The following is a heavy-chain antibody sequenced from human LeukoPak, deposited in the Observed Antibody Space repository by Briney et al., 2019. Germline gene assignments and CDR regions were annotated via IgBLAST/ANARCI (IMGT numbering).Heavy chain of an antibody. J-gene: IGHJ4*02. V-gene: IGHV3-30*04. Sequence: GSLRLSCAASGFTFSSYAMHWVRQAPGKGLEWVAVISYDGSNKSYADSVKGRFTISRDNSKNTLYLQMNSLRAEDTAVYYCARGVEAILTYGTIDYWGQGTLVTVSS. CDR1: GFTFSSYA. CDR3: ARGVEAILTYGTIDY. CDR2: ISYDGSNK. D-gene: IGHD3-3*01.